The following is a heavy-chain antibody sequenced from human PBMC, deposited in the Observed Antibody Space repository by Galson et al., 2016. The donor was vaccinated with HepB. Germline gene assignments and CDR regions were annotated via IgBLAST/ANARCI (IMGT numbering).Heavy chain of an antibody. CDR1: GDSIASDIYY. CDR3: ARQGGSTWNDRNYYGLDV. V-gene: IGHV4-39*01. D-gene: IGHD1-1*01. J-gene: IGHJ6*02. Sequence: SETLSLTCTVSGDSIASDIYYWDWIRQPPGRGLEWIGSLHYGETIYYNASLKSRVSISVDTSTNRISLKMSSVTAADTAVYYCARQGGSTWNDRNYYGLDVWGQGTTVTVSS. CDR2: LHYGETI.